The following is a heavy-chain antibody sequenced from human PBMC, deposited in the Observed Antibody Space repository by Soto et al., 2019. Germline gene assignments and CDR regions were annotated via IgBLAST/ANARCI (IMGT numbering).Heavy chain of an antibody. V-gene: IGHV3-30*14. CDR2: ISYDGSNK. CDR3: ASEGLLRRAGYEYYYYYYMDV. CDR1: GFTFSTYT. D-gene: IGHD1-1*01. Sequence: PGGSLRLSCAASGFTFSTYTMHWVRQAPGKGLEWVVVISYDGSNKYYADSVKGRFTISRDNSKNTLYLQMDSLRAEDTAVYYYASEGLLRRAGYEYYYYYYMDVWGKGTTVTVSS. J-gene: IGHJ6*03.